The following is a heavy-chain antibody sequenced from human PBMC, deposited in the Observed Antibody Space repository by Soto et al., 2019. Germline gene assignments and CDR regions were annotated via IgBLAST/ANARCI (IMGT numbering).Heavy chain of an antibody. CDR1: GGPIKTGDYY. CDR3: ARAGFSYGHLLF. D-gene: IGHD3-10*01. J-gene: IGHJ4*02. Sequence: SETLSLTCNVSGGPIKTGDYYWSWIRQPPGKGLEWIGYVFYSGATNYSPSLKSRTAISMDTSKNQFSLSLTTVTAADTAVYYCARAGFSYGHLLFWGQGIRVTVSS. CDR2: VFYSGAT. V-gene: IGHV4-30-4*01.